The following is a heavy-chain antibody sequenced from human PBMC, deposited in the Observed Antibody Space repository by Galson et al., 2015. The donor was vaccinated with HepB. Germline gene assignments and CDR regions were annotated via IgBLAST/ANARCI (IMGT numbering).Heavy chain of an antibody. J-gene: IGHJ4*02. CDR1: GYTFTSYG. CDR2: ISGYNANT. CDR3: ARKRVIGYHYVDY. V-gene: IGHV1-18*04. Sequence: SVKVSCKASGYTFTSYGISWVRQAPGQRLEWMGWISGYNANTDYVQKFQGRVTMTTDTSTTTAYMELRSLTSDDTAIYFCARKRVIGYHYVDYWGQGTLVTVSS. D-gene: IGHD5-12*01.